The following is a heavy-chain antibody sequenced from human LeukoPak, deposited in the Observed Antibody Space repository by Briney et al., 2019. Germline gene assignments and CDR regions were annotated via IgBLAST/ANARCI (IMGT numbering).Heavy chain of an antibody. D-gene: IGHD2-2*01. CDR3: ARDLRCSSTSCYHYYGMDV. CDR2: ISSSSSYT. CDR1: GFTFSGYY. J-gene: IGHJ6*04. Sequence: GGSLRLSCAASGFTFSGYYMSWIRQAPGKGLEWVSYISSSSSYTNYADSVKGRFTISRDNAKNSLYLQMNSLRAEDTAVYYCARDLRCSSTSCYHYYGMDVWGKGTTVTVSS. V-gene: IGHV3-11*06.